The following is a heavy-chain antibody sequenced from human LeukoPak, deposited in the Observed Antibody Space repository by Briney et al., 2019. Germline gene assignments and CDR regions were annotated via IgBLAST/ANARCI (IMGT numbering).Heavy chain of an antibody. CDR2: IYIGGNT. CDR3: ARGDDSGYYNYFDY. CDR1: GFTVDSNY. D-gene: IGHD3-3*01. V-gene: IGHV3-53*01. Sequence: PGGSLRLSCAASGFTVDSNYLSWVRQAPGKGLEWVSTIYIGGNTYYAASVKGRFTISRDFSKNTVFLHMNSLRAEDTAMYYCARGDDSGYYNYFDYWGQGALVTVSS. J-gene: IGHJ4*02.